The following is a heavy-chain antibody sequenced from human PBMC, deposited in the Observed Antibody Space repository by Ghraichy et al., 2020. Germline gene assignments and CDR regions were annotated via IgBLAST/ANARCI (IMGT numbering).Heavy chain of an antibody. D-gene: IGHD2-15*01. J-gene: IGHJ5*02. CDR1: GYTFTGYY. Sequence: ASVKVSCKASGYTFTGYYMHWVRQAPGQGLEWMGWINPNTGGTNYAQKFQGRVTMTRDTSISTAYMELSRLRSDDTAVYYCARVPGGSGPTNWFDPWGQGTLVTVSS. CDR3: ARVPGGSGPTNWFDP. V-gene: IGHV1-2*02. CDR2: INPNTGGT.